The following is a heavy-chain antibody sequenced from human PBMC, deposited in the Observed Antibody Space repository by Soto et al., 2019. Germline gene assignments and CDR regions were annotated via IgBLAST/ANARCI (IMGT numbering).Heavy chain of an antibody. D-gene: IGHD2-15*01. Sequence: VQLVESGGGLVQPGGSLRLSCAASGFTFSNYWMYWVRQAPGKGLEWVSRINSDGSVSTYAESVKGRLTISRDNVKNTLYLQMDSLRAEDTAVYYCARGDCVGGSCYSLAGSFYYYMDAWGKGTTVTV. CDR1: GFTFSNYW. V-gene: IGHV3-74*03. J-gene: IGHJ6*03. CDR3: ARGDCVGGSCYSLAGSFYYYMDA. CDR2: INSDGSVS.